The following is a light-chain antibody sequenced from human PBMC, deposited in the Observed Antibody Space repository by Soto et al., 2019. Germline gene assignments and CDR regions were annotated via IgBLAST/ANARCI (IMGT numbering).Light chain of an antibody. CDR2: AAS. CDR1: QGISRF. V-gene: IGKV1-12*01. CDR3: QQTNSFPYT. J-gene: IGKJ2*01. Sequence: DIQMTQSPSSVSASVGDIVTITFRASQGISRFLAWYQQKSGKAPKFLIYAASSLQSGVLSRFSGSGSGTDFTLTINSLQPEDFATYYCQQTNSFPYTFGQGTKVDIK.